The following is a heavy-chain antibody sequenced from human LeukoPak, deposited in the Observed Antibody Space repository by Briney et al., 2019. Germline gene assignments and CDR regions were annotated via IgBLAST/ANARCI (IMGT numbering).Heavy chain of an antibody. J-gene: IGHJ4*02. CDR3: ARGSGYEPFDY. Sequence: PGGSLRLSCTVSGFTVSSNSMSWVRQAPGKGLEWVSFIYSDNTHYSDSVKGRFTISRDNSKNTLYLQMNSLRSDDTAVYYCARGSGYEPFDYWGQGTLVTVSS. CDR1: GFTVSSNS. V-gene: IGHV3-53*05. CDR2: IYSDNT. D-gene: IGHD3-16*01.